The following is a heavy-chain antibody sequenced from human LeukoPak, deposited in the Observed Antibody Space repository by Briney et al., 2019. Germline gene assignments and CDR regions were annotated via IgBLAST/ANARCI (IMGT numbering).Heavy chain of an antibody. Sequence: PSETLSLTCTVSGGSISSYHWSWVRQPPGKGLEWIGYIYYSGSTNYNPSLKSRVTISVDMSKSQFSLKLSSVTAADTAVYFCARGVWEPYYWGQGTLVTVSS. CDR1: GGSISSYH. D-gene: IGHD1-26*01. CDR3: ARGVWEPYY. J-gene: IGHJ4*02. V-gene: IGHV4-59*08. CDR2: IYYSGST.